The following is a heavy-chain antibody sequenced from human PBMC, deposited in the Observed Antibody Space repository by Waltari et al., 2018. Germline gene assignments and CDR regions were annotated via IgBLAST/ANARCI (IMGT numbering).Heavy chain of an antibody. Sequence: EVQLVESGGGLVPPGGSLRLSCAASGFTFTSYWMHWDRQERGKGLVWVAHVNGDGSCTNYADTVMGRFTISRDNAKNTLYLQMNSLRAEDTAVYYGARDLTVTNWFEPWCQGTLVTVSS. J-gene: IGHJ5*02. CDR1: GFTFTSYW. D-gene: IGHD4-17*01. CDR3: ARDLTVTNWFEP. V-gene: IGHV3-74*01. CDR2: VNGDGSCT.